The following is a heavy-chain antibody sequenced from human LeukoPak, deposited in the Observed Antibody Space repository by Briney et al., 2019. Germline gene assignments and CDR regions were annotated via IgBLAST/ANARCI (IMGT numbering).Heavy chain of an antibody. D-gene: IGHD3-16*01. Sequence: GSLRLSCAASGFTFSSYATSWVRQAPGKGLEWVSAISGSGGSTYYADSVKGRFTISRDNSKNTLYLQMNSLRAEDTAVYYCASFAWGPKGFDPWGQGTLVTVSS. CDR3: ASFAWGPKGFDP. J-gene: IGHJ5*02. V-gene: IGHV3-23*01. CDR2: ISGSGGST. CDR1: GFTFSSYA.